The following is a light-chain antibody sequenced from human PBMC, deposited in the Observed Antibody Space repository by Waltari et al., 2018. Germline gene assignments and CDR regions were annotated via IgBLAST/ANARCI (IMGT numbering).Light chain of an antibody. CDR3: SSHTSAGTV. J-gene: IGLJ3*02. CDR1: SSDVGGFNY. V-gene: IGLV2-14*01. Sequence: QSALTQPASVSGSPGQSITISCSGTSSDVGGFNYVSWYQQHPGKVPKLMIYEVSNRPSGVSNRFSGSKSGNTASRTISGLQAEDEADYYCSSHTSAGTVFGGGTKLTVL. CDR2: EVS.